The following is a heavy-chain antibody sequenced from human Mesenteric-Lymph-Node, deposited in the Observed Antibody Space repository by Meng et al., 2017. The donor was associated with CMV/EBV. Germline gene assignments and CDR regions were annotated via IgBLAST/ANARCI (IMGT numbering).Heavy chain of an antibody. V-gene: IGHV5-51*01. Sequence: KVSCKGSGYSFSTYWIVWVRQMPGKGLEWMGIIYPGDSDTRYSPSFQGQVTISADKSISTAYLQWSSLKASDTAMYYCARPRDGYNSGWDYWGQGTLVTVSS. J-gene: IGHJ4*02. CDR2: IYPGDSDT. CDR1: GYSFSTYW. CDR3: ARPRDGYNSGWDY. D-gene: IGHD5-24*01.